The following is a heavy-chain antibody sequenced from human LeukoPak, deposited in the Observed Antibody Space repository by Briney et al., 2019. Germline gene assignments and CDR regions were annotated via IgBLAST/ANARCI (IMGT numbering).Heavy chain of an antibody. CDR3: AKGGYDFWSGYLRGGAIFDY. Sequence: EAGGSLRLSCAASGFTFSSYGMSWVRQAPGKGLEWVSAISGSGGSTYYADSVKGRFTISRDNSKNTLYLQMNSLRAEDTAVYYCAKGGYDFWSGYLRGGAIFDYWGQGTLVTVSS. CDR1: GFTFSSYG. D-gene: IGHD3-3*01. V-gene: IGHV3-23*01. J-gene: IGHJ4*02. CDR2: ISGSGGST.